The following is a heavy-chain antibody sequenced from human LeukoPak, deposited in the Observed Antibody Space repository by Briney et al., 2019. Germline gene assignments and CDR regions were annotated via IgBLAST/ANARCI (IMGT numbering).Heavy chain of an antibody. CDR3: AKGEGYCSGGTCYRYFDL. J-gene: IGHJ2*01. D-gene: IGHD2-15*01. CDR2: IYSGGGT. CDR1: GFTVSTNY. Sequence: PGGSLRLSCAASGFTVSTNYLSWVRQAPGKGLEWVSLIYSGGGTYYADSVKGRFIISRDNSKNTVYLQMHSLRAEDTAVYYCAKGEGYCSGGTCYRYFDLWGRGTLVTVSS. V-gene: IGHV3-53*01.